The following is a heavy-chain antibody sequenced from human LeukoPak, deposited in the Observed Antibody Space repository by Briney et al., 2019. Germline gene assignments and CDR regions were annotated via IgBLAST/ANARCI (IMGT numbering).Heavy chain of an antibody. CDR3: ARGELPQYCFDY. J-gene: IGHJ4*02. Sequence: PGGSLRLSCAASGFTFSSYAMHWVRQAPGKGLEWVAVISYDGSNKYYADSVKGRFTISRDNSKNTLYLQMNSLRAEDTAVYYYARGELPQYCFDYWGQGTLVTVSS. V-gene: IGHV3-30-3*01. CDR2: ISYDGSNK. CDR1: GFTFSSYA. D-gene: IGHD1-7*01.